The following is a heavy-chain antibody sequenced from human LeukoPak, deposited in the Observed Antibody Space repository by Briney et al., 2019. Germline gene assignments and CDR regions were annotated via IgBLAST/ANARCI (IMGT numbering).Heavy chain of an antibody. J-gene: IGHJ5*02. CDR3: ARGVYSSGWYSTSYPWRPWFDP. CDR2: INHSGST. V-gene: IGHV4-34*01. CDR1: GGSFSGYY. Sequence: SETLSLTCAVYGGSFSGYYWSWIRQPPGKGREWIGVINHSGSTNYNPSLNSRVTISVDTSKHQFSLKLSSVTAADTAMYYCARGVYSSGWYSTSYPWRPWFDPWGQGTLVTVSS. D-gene: IGHD6-19*01.